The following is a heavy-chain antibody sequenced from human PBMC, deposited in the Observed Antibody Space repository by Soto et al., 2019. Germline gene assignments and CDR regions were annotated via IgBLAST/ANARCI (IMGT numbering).Heavy chain of an antibody. CDR1: GGTFSSYA. CDR2: IIPIFGTA. CDR3: ASLVDSSGYHYYYYGMDV. J-gene: IGHJ6*02. D-gene: IGHD3-22*01. V-gene: IGHV1-69*13. Sequence: SVKGSCKASGGTFSSYAISWVRQAPGQGLEWMGGIIPIFGTANYAQKFQGRVTITANESTSTAYMELSSLRSEDTAVYYCASLVDSSGYHYYYYGMDVWGQGTTVTVSS.